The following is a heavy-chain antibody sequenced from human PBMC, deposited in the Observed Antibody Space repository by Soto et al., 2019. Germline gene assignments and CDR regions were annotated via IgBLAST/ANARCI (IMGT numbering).Heavy chain of an antibody. V-gene: IGHV4-34*01. CDR1: GGSFCGYY. Sequence: SETLSLTCAVYGGSFCGYYWSWIRQPPGKGLEWIGEINHSGSTNYNPSLKSRVTISVDTSKNQFSLKLSSVTAADTAVYYCARGIRAGIAAAGRSFATKTYNWFDPWGQGTLVTVSS. J-gene: IGHJ5*02. D-gene: IGHD6-13*01. CDR2: INHSGST. CDR3: ARGIRAGIAAAGRSFATKTYNWFDP.